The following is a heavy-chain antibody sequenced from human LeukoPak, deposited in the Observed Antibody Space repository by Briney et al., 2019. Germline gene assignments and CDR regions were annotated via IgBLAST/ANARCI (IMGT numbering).Heavy chain of an antibody. CDR3: ARPSGFSYGRFDH. V-gene: IGHV5-51*01. CDR1: GYSFTSYW. J-gene: IGHJ4*02. CDR2: IYPGDSET. D-gene: IGHD5-18*01. Sequence: GESLKISCKGSGYSFTSYWIGWVRQMPGKGLDLMGIIYPGDSETKYSPSFQGQVTFSADKSISTAYLRWSSLKASDSAIYYCARPSGFSYGRFDHWGQGTLVTVSS.